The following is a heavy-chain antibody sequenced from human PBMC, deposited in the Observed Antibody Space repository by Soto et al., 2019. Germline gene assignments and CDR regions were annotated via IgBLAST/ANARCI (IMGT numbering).Heavy chain of an antibody. CDR3: ARQGVAAAGPHYYYYYMDV. D-gene: IGHD6-13*01. J-gene: IGHJ6*03. CDR2: IYYSGST. Sequence: SETLSLTCTVSGGSISSSSYYWGWIRQPPGKGLEWIGSIYYSGSTYYNPSLKSRVTISVDTSKNQFSLKLSSVTAADTAVYYCARQGVAAAGPHYYYYYMDVWGKGTTVTVSS. V-gene: IGHV4-39*01. CDR1: GGSISSSSYY.